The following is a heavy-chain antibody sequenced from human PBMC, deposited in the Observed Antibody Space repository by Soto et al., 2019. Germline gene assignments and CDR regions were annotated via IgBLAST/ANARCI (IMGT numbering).Heavy chain of an antibody. CDR1: GFTFSNYA. CDR3: AKDKGVFNWATSYFDY. CDR2: TSYDGNNE. D-gene: IGHD1-1*01. J-gene: IGHJ4*02. Sequence: GGSLRLSCAASGFTFSNYAMHWVRQAPGKGLEWVALTSYDGNNEYYTDSVKGRFTISRDNSKNTLFLQTNSPRPEDTAVYYCAKDKGVFNWATSYFDYWGQGAPVTVSS. V-gene: IGHV3-30*18.